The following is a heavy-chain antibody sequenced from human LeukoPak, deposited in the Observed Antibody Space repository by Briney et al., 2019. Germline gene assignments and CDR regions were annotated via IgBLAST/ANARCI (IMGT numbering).Heavy chain of an antibody. V-gene: IGHV4-59*11. CDR2: IYYSGTT. CDR1: GGSISSHY. J-gene: IGHJ6*03. Sequence: SETLSLTCTVSGGSISSHYWSWIRQPLGKALEWIGYIYYSGTTNYNPSLKSRVTISVDTSKKHFSLKVTSVTAADTAVYYCARGAAASYYYYMDVWGKGTTVTVSS. CDR3: ARGAAASYYYYMDV. D-gene: IGHD6-13*01.